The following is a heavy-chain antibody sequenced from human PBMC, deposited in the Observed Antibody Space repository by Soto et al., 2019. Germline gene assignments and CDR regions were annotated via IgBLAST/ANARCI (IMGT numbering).Heavy chain of an antibody. Sequence: QVQLVQSGAEVKKPGSSVKVSCKASGGTFSSYAISWERQAPGQGLEWMGGIIPSFGTANYAQKFQGRVTITADESTSTAYMELSSLRSEDTAVYYCARGQMATAPDYDYYGMDVWGQGTTVTVSS. J-gene: IGHJ6*02. CDR3: ARGQMATAPDYDYYGMDV. CDR1: GGTFSSYA. D-gene: IGHD5-18*01. CDR2: IIPSFGTA. V-gene: IGHV1-69*12.